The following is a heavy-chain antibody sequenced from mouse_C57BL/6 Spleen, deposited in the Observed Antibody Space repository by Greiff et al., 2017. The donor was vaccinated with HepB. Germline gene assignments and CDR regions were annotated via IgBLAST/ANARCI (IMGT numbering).Heavy chain of an antibody. Sequence: VQLQQSGAELVKPGASVKLSCTASGFNITDYYMHWVKQRTEQGLEWIGRIDPEDGATKYDTKFQGKATITADTSSNTAYLQLSSRTSADTAVYYGAAPDGSSLAWLAYWGQGTLVTVSA. D-gene: IGHD1-1*01. CDR1: GFNITDYY. J-gene: IGHJ3*01. CDR2: IDPEDGAT. V-gene: IGHV14-2*01. CDR3: AAPDGSSLAWLAY.